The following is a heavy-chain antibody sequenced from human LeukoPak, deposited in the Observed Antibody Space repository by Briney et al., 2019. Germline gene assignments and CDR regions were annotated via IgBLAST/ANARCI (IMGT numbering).Heavy chain of an antibody. CDR1: GFTFTSSA. V-gene: IGHV1-58*01. J-gene: IGHJ5*02. D-gene: IGHD4-23*01. CDR2: IVVGSGNT. CDR3: AADGVEDYGGNP. Sequence: ASVKVSCKASGFTFTSSAVQWVRQARGQRLEWIGWIVVGSGNTNYAQKFQERVTVTRDMSTSTAYMELSSLRSEDTAVYYCAADGVEDYGGNPWGQETLVTVSS.